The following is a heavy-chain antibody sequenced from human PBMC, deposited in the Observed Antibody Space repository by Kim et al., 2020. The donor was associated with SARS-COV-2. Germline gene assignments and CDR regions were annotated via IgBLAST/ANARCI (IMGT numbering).Heavy chain of an antibody. CDR1: GFTFSSYA. CDR2: ISYDGSNK. Sequence: GGSLRLSCAASGFTFSSYAMHWVRQAPGKGLEWVAVISYDGSNKYYADSVKGRFTISRDNSKNTLYLQMNSLRAEDTAVYYCASLQVATLHHWFDPWGQGALVTVSS. V-gene: IGHV3-30*04. J-gene: IGHJ5*02. D-gene: IGHD5-12*01. CDR3: ASLQVATLHHWFDP.